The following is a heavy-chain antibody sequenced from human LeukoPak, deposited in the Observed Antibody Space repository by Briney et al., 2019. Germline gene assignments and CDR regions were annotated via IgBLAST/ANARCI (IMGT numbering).Heavy chain of an antibody. CDR1: GGSISSYY. Sequence: SETLSLTCTVSGGSISSYYWSWIRQPPGKGLEWIGYIYYSGSTNYNPSLESRVTISVDTSKNQFSLKLSSVTAADTAVYYCERVGYYYGMDVWGQGNTVTVSS. CDR3: ERVGYYYGMDV. V-gene: IGHV4-59*01. J-gene: IGHJ6*02. CDR2: IYYSGST.